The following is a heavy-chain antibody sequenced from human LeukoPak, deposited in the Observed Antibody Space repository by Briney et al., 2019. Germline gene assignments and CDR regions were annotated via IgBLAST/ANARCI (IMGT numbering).Heavy chain of an antibody. D-gene: IGHD5-18*01. Sequence: PSETLSLTCAVYGRSFSGYYWSWIRQPPGKGLEWIGEINHSGSTNYNPSLKSRVTISVDTSKNQFSLKLSSVTAADTAVYYCARVDTAMVTGDYYYYYGMDVWGQGTTVTVSS. CDR3: ARVDTAMVTGDYYYYYGMDV. CDR1: GRSFSGYY. V-gene: IGHV4-34*01. CDR2: INHSGST. J-gene: IGHJ6*02.